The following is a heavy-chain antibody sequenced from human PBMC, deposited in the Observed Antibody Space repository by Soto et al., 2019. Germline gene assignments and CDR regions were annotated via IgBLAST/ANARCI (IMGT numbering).Heavy chain of an antibody. CDR1: GYDFTAYD. CDR2: MNPINGAA. CDR3: GRGPSPRAPAGGTPYYYAMDV. V-gene: IGHV1-8*02. J-gene: IGHJ6*02. D-gene: IGHD6-13*01. Sequence: QVQLVQSGAEVKQSGASVKVSCKASGYDFTAYDINWVRQASGQGLEWMGWMNPINGAAGSARRFQGRVSMTRHTATGTAYLELTNLRSDDTAVYFCGRGPSPRAPAGGTPYYYAMDVWGQGTTVTVSS.